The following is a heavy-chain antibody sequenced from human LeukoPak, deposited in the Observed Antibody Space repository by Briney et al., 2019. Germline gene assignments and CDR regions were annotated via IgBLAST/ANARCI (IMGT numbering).Heavy chain of an antibody. D-gene: IGHD1-26*01. CDR1: GGSISSYY. Sequence: SGTLSLTCTVSGGSISSYYWSWIRQPAGKGLEWIGRIYTSGSTNYNASLKSRVSMSVDTSKNQFSLKLSSVTAADTAVFYCARENSGSYREFDYWGQGTLVTVSS. CDR3: ARENSGSYREFDY. CDR2: IYTSGST. J-gene: IGHJ4*02. V-gene: IGHV4-4*07.